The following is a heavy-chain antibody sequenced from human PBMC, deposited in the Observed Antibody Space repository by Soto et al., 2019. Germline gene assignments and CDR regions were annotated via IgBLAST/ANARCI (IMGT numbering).Heavy chain of an antibody. V-gene: IGHV3-30-3*01. CDR2: ISYDGSNK. CDR1: GFTFSSYA. J-gene: IGHJ4*02. CDR3: AREGGYFSVFDY. D-gene: IGHD3-22*01. Sequence: QVQLVESGGGVVQPGRSLRLSCAASGFTFSSYAMHWVRQAPGKGLEWVAVISYDGSNKYYADSVKGRFTISRDNSKNTLYLQMNSLRAEDTAVYYCAREGGYFSVFDYWGQGTLVTVSS.